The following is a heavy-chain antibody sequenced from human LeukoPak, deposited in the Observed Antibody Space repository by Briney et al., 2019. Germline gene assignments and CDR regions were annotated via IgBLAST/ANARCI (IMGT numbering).Heavy chain of an antibody. J-gene: IGHJ5*02. CDR1: GGSFSGYY. V-gene: IGHV4-34*01. CDR3: ARYYDSSGYWFDL. Sequence: SETLSLTCAVYGGSFSGYYWSWIRQPPGKGLEWVGEINHSGSTNYNPSLKSRVTISVDASKNQFSLKLSSVTAADTAVYYCARYYDSSGYWFDLWGQGTLVTVSS. CDR2: INHSGST. D-gene: IGHD3-22*01.